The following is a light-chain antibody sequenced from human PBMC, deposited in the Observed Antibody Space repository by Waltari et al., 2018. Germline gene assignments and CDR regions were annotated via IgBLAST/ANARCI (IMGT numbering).Light chain of an antibody. Sequence: DIQMTQSPSSLSASVGDRVTITCRASQSVRNFLNWYQQEPGKAPTLLIYATSSLQTGFPARFSGSGSGTDFTLSISSLQPEDFAIYFCQQGYMTPRTFGQGTKVEIK. CDR3: QQGYMTPRT. V-gene: IGKV1-39*01. CDR1: QSVRNF. J-gene: IGKJ1*01. CDR2: ATS.